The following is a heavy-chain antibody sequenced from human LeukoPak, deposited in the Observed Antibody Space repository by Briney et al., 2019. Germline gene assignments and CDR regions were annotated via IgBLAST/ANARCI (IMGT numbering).Heavy chain of an antibody. J-gene: IGHJ6*03. CDR2: ISSSSYI. V-gene: IGHV3-21*01. CDR1: GFTFSSYS. Sequence: GGSLRLSCAASGFTFSSYSMNWVRQAPGKGLEWVSSISSSSYIYYADSVKGRFTISRDNAKNSLYLQMNSLRAEDTAVYYCARVGDCSSTSCYYYYYYMDVWGKGTTVTVSS. D-gene: IGHD2-2*01. CDR3: ARVGDCSSTSCYYYYYYMDV.